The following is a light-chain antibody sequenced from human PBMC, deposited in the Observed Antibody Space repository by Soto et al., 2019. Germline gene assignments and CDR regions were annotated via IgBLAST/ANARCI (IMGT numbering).Light chain of an antibody. Sequence: DIQMTQSPYTLSAHVGDIVNISCRASQSVNSWLAWYQQKPGKAPKLLIYKASTLESGVPSRFGGSGSGTEFTLTITSLQPEDFATYYCQQYNRFSWTFGQGTKV. CDR2: KAS. J-gene: IGKJ1*01. CDR3: QQYNRFSWT. V-gene: IGKV1-5*03. CDR1: QSVNSW.